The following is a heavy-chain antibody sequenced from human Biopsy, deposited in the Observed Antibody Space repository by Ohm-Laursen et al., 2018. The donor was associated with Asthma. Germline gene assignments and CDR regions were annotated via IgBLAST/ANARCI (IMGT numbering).Heavy chain of an antibody. J-gene: IGHJ4*02. V-gene: IGHV4-39*01. CDR2: MYHSGSP. CDR1: GGSITSSSYY. D-gene: IGHD3-22*01. Sequence: GTLSLTCPVSGGSITSSSYYWGWIRQPPGKGMEWIGSMYHSGSPYYHPSLKSRATISGDTSKNQLSLKMSSVTAADTAVYFCVRHQYSSSWSTFDYWGQGALVTVSS. CDR3: VRHQYSSSWSTFDY.